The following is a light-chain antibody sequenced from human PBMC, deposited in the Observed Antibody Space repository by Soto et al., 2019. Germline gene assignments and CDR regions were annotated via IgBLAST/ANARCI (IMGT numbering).Light chain of an antibody. CDR3: CSYAGSSTYV. Sequence: QSVLTQPASVSGSPGQSITISCTGISSDVGSYNLVSWYQQHPGKAPKLMIYEVSKRPSGVSNRFSGSKSGITASLTISGLQAEDEADYYCCSYAGSSTYVFGPGTKVTVL. CDR2: EVS. J-gene: IGLJ1*01. V-gene: IGLV2-23*02. CDR1: SSDVGSYNL.